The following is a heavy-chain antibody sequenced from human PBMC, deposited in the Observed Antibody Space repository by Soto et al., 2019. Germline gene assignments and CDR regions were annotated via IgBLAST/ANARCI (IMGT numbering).Heavy chain of an antibody. CDR2: ISYDGSNK. CDR3: AKDWAGGELGPYTGLDV. Sequence: SLRLSCAASGFTFSSYGMHWVRQAPGKGLEWVAVISYDGSNKYYADSVKGRFTISRDNSKSTLYLQMNSLRAEDTAVYYCAKDWAGGELGPYTGLDVWRKCTTVPVSS. D-gene: IGHD1-26*01. J-gene: IGHJ6*04. V-gene: IGHV3-30*18. CDR1: GFTFSSYG.